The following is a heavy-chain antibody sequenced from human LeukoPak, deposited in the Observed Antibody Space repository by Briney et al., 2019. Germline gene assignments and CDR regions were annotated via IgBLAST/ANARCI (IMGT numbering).Heavy chain of an antibody. D-gene: IGHD1-20*01. CDR1: GYTFTGYY. J-gene: IGHJ4*02. CDR3: ARDITGKGDY. Sequence: GASVKVSCKGSGYTFTGYYMHWVRQAPGQGLEWMGRINPNSGSTNYAQKFQGRVTMTRDTSISTAYMELSRLRSDDTAVYYCARDITGKGDYWGQGTLVTVSS. CDR2: INPNSGST. V-gene: IGHV1-2*06.